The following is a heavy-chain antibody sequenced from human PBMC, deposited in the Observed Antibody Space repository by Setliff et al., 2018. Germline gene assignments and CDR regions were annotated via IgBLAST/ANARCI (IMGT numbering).Heavy chain of an antibody. CDR2: INPSGGST. CDR3: ATEKFPGDWGDY. D-gene: IGHD2-21*01. Sequence: ASVKVSCKASGYTFTSYYMHWVRQAPGQGLEWMGIINPSGGSTTYAQKFQGRVTMTRDTSTSTVYMELGSLRSEDTAVYYCATEKFPGDWGDYWGQGTLVTVSS. CDR1: GYTFTSYY. V-gene: IGHV1-46*01. J-gene: IGHJ4*02.